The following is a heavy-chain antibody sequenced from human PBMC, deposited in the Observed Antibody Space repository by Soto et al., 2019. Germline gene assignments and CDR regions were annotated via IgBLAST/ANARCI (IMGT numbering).Heavy chain of an antibody. CDR1: GYTFTSYD. J-gene: IGHJ6*02. D-gene: IGHD6-13*01. V-gene: IGHV1-8*01. Sequence: QVQLVQSGAEVKKPGASVKVSCKASGYTFTSYDINWVRQATGQGLEWMGWMNPNSGNTGYAQKFQGRVTMTRNTSISTAYMELSSLRSEDTAVYYCARVYYSSSWPRYYDYYGMDVWGQGTTVSVSS. CDR3: ARVYYSSSWPRYYDYYGMDV. CDR2: MNPNSGNT.